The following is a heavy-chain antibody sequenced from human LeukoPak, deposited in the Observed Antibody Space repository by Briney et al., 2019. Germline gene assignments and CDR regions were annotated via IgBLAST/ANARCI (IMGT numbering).Heavy chain of an antibody. CDR1: GFTFSSYA. V-gene: IGHV3-30*04. CDR3: AREDDDSNGIDV. J-gene: IGHJ6*02. D-gene: IGHD4-11*01. CDR2: ISYDGKHK. Sequence: PGGSLRLSCAASGFTFSSYAMEWVRQAPGKGLEWVALISYDGKHKYYADSMKGRFTISRDNSKNTLYLQMNSLRAEDTAVYYCAREDDDSNGIDVWGHGTTVTVSS.